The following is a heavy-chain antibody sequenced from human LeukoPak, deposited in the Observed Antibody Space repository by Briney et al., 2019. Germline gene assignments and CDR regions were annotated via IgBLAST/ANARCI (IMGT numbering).Heavy chain of an antibody. J-gene: IGHJ4*02. CDR2: FDPEDGEDGET. D-gene: IGHD3-9*01. CDR1: GSSLIEVA. CDR3: AMTDRYAGRPFDY. V-gene: IGHV1-24*01. Sequence: ASVKVSCKVSGSSLIEVAMHWVRQAPGKGLEWVGSFDPEDGEDGETHYAQKFQGRVTMTEDASTDTAYMELTSLSSEDTVLYYCAMTDRYAGRPFDYWGQGTLVTVSS.